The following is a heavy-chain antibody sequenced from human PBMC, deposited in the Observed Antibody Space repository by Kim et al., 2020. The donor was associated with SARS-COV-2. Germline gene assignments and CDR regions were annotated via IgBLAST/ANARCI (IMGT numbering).Heavy chain of an antibody. CDR1: GFTFSTYA. CDR3: AKAKGGRRPFFYYYGLDV. D-gene: IGHD3-16*01. V-gene: IGHV3-23*03. Sequence: GGSLRLSCAASGFTFSTYAMSWVRQAPGKGLEWVSVIYTGGSKTHYIDSVKGRFSISRDNSKSTLYLEMNSLRADDTAVYYCAKAKGGRRPFFYYYGLDVWGQGTTVTVSS. J-gene: IGHJ6*02. CDR2: IYTGGSKT.